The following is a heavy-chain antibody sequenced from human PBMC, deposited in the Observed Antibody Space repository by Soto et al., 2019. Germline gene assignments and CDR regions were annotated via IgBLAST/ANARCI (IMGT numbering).Heavy chain of an antibody. CDR1: EFLSGNNC. CDR3: TIVRVAASALDY. Sequence: LRLSWGFSEFLSGNNCMRLVRKNPGKGLEWVAFMSYDGSDTFYADSVKGRFTISRDNSKNTLFLHMSNLRAEDTAMYYCTIVRVAASALDYWGHGPLVTVS. V-gene: IGHV3-30*03. J-gene: IGHJ4*01. D-gene: IGHD3-10*02. CDR2: MSYDGSDT.